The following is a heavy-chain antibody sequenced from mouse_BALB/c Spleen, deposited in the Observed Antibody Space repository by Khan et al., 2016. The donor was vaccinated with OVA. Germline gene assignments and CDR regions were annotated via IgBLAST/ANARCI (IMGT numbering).Heavy chain of an antibody. D-gene: IGHD4-1*01. CDR1: VYSITSGCY. Sequence: EVQLQESGPGLVKPSQSLSLTCSVTVYSITSGCYWNWIRQFPGNKLEWMGYISYDGINNFNPSLENRISITRDTSKNQFFLKLNSVTAEDTATYYCARDETAPYYFDYWGQGTTLSVSS. J-gene: IGHJ2*01. CDR2: ISYDGIN. CDR3: ARDETAPYYFDY. V-gene: IGHV3-6*02.